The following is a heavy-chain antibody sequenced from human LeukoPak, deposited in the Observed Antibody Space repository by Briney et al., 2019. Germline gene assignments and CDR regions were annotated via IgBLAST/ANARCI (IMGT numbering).Heavy chain of an antibody. CDR1: VGSMKSYY. V-gene: IGHV4-59*04. J-gene: IGHJ4*02. Sequence: SETLSLTCSVSVGSMKSYYWSLIRQPPGKALEWIGSIYYSGSTYYNPSLESRVTIPVDQSKSQFSLKLRSVPAANTAVYYCAASGWYLLPGVYWGQGTLVTVSS. D-gene: IGHD6-19*01. CDR3: AASGWYLLPGVY. CDR2: IYYSGST.